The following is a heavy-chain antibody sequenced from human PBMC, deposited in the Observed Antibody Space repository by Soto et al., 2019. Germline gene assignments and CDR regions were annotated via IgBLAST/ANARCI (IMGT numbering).Heavy chain of an antibody. CDR2: IYPGDSDT. CDR1: GYTFTDYW. J-gene: IGHJ4*02. V-gene: IGHV5-51*01. Sequence: GESLKISCKGSGYTFTDYWIGWVRQLPGKGLEWMGIIYPGDSDTRYSPSFQGHVTITVDKSTSTAYLQWNTLKASDTAMYYCARHSWASFDYWGQGTLVTVSS. CDR3: ARHSWASFDY. D-gene: IGHD6-13*01.